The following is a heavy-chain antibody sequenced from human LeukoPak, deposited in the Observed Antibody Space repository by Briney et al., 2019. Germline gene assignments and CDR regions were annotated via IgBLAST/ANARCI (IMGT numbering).Heavy chain of an antibody. CDR3: ARDLQATGLYGDYGGVDY. CDR2: ISSTSSYI. D-gene: IGHD4-17*01. J-gene: IGHJ4*02. Sequence: PGGSLRLSCAASGFTFSSYSMNWVRQAPGKGLEWVSSISSTSSYIYYGDAVKGRFTISRDNAKNSLYLHMNSLRAEDTAVYYCARDLQATGLYGDYGGVDYWGQGTLVTVSS. V-gene: IGHV3-21*01. CDR1: GFTFSSYS.